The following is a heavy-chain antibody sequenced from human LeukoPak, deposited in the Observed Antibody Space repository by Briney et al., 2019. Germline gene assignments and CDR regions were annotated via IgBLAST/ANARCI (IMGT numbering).Heavy chain of an antibody. Sequence: PGGSLRLSCAASGFTFSSHWMSWVRQAPGKGLEWVANINQDVSEKYYVDSVKGRFTISRDNAKNSLYLQMNSLRAEDTAVYYCVRRSIATNYGMDVWGQGTTVTVSS. CDR2: INQDVSEK. D-gene: IGHD6-6*01. CDR3: VRRSIATNYGMDV. CDR1: GFTFSSHW. J-gene: IGHJ6*02. V-gene: IGHV3-7*01.